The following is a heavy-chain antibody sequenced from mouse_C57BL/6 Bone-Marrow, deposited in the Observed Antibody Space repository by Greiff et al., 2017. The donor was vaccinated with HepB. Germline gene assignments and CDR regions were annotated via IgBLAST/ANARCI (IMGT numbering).Heavy chain of an antibody. D-gene: IGHD1-1*01. CDR1: GYTFTSYW. J-gene: IGHJ1*03. Sequence: QVQLQQPGAELVKPGASVKMSCKASGYTFTSYWITWVQQRPGQGLEWIGDIYPGSGSTNYNEKFKSKATLTVDTSSSTAYMQLSSLTSEDSAVYYCAREDYYGSSPYFDVWGTGTTVTVSS. CDR3: AREDYYGSSPYFDV. V-gene: IGHV1-55*01. CDR2: IYPGSGST.